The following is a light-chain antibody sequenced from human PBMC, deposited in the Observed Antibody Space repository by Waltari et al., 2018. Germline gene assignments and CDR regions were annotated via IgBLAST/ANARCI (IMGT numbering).Light chain of an antibody. CDR3: QKYVRLPAT. CDR1: QSVSRA. J-gene: IGKJ1*01. CDR2: DAS. Sequence: EIVLTQSPGTLSLSSGETATLSCRASQSVSRALAWYQQKPGQAPRLLIYDASTRATGTPDRFSGSGSGTDFSLTISRLEPEDFAVYYCQKYVRLPATFGQGTKVEIK. V-gene: IGKV3-20*01.